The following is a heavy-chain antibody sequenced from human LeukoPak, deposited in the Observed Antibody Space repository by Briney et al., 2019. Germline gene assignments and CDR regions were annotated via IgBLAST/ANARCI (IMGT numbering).Heavy chain of an antibody. V-gene: IGHV3-7*03. CDR2: IKQDGSEK. CDR1: GFTFSSYW. Sequence: PGGSLRLSCAASGFTFSSYWMSWVRQAPGKGLVWVANIKQDGSEKYYVDSVKGRFTISRDNAKNSLYLQMNSLRAEDTAVYYCAREKAAAGRYYFDYWGQGTLVTVSS. D-gene: IGHD6-13*01. CDR3: AREKAAAGRYYFDY. J-gene: IGHJ4*02.